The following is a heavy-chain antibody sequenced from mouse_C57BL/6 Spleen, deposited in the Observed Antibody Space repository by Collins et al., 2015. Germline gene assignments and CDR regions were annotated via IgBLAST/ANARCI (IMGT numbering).Heavy chain of an antibody. D-gene: IGHD2-4*01. V-gene: IGHV1-69*02. CDR3: TRGGDYDGFDY. J-gene: IGHJ2*01. CDR2: IYPSDSYT. CDR1: GYTFTSYW. Sequence: QVQLQQPGAELVRPGASVKLSCKASGYTFTSYWINWVKQRPGQGLEWIGNIYPSDSYTNYNQKFKDKATLTVDKSSSTAYMQLSSPTSEDSAVYYCTRGGDYDGFDYWGQGTTLTVSS.